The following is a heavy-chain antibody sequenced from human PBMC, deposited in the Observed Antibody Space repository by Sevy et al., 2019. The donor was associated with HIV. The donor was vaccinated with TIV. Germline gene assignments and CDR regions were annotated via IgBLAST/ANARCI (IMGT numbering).Heavy chain of an antibody. CDR1: GFSFSDYR. D-gene: IGHD3-16*01. CDR2: KSYDGRNNK. J-gene: IGHJ4*02. CDR3: ARDRGEILSSAFDY. V-gene: IGHV3-30*03. Sequence: GSLRLSCAASGFSFSDYRMHWVRQAPGKGLEWGAVKSYDGRNNKYNADSVKGRFTISRDNSKNTLYLQMNSLRAEDTAIYYCARDRGEILSSAFDYWGQGTLVTVSS.